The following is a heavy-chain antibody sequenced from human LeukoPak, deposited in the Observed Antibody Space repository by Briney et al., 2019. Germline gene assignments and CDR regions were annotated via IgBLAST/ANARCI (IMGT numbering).Heavy chain of an antibody. Sequence: QPGGSLRLSCAASGFTFSSYEMNWVRQAPGKGLEWVSSISSSGSTIYYAYSVKRRITISRDNSKNTLYLQVNSLRAEDTAVYYCAKDPYCGANFPEYFHHWGQGTLVTVSS. V-gene: IGHV3-48*03. D-gene: IGHD4/OR15-4a*01. CDR2: ISSSGSTI. CDR1: GFTFSSYE. CDR3: AKDPYCGANFPEYFHH. J-gene: IGHJ1*01.